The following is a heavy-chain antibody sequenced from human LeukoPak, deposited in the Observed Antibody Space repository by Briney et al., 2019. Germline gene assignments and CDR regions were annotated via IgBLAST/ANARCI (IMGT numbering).Heavy chain of an antibody. CDR3: ARLRWGAFDI. J-gene: IGHJ3*02. D-gene: IGHD4-23*01. CDR2: INHRGST. Sequence: SETLSLTCAVSGVSFSDYSWSWIREPPGKGPEWIGEINHRGSTNYNPSLKSRVTISVDTSNNHLSLRLSSVTAADTAVYYCARLRWGAFDIWGQGTMVTVSS. V-gene: IGHV4-34*01. CDR1: GVSFSDYS.